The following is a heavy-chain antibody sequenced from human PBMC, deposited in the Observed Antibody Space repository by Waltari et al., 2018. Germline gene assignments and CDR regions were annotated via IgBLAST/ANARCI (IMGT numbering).Heavy chain of an antibody. CDR3: ARALYSSSRNNWFDP. D-gene: IGHD6-13*01. CDR2: MHNTGIS. J-gene: IGHJ5*02. CDR1: AYSLNSDYY. V-gene: IGHV4-38-2*01. Sequence: QVQLQESGPGLVKPSETLSLTCAVSAYSLNSDYYWGWIRRPPGKGLEWIGSMHNTGISYYNPSLNSRVTISLDLSKNQFSLKLSSVTAADTAVYYCARALYSSSRNNWFDPWGQGTLVTVSS.